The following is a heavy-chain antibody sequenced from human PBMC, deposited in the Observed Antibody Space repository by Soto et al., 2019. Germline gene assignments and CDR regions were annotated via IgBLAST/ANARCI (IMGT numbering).Heavy chain of an antibody. D-gene: IGHD6-13*01. CDR1: GFTFSSYA. J-gene: IGHJ3*02. CDR2: ISSNGGST. Sequence: GGSLRLSCSASGFTFSSYAMHWVRQAPGKGLEYVSAISSNGGSTYYADSVKGRFTISRDNSKNTLYLQMSSLRAEDTAVYYCVKDHLGGQQLDNDAFDIWGQGTMVTVSS. CDR3: VKDHLGGQQLDNDAFDI. V-gene: IGHV3-64D*08.